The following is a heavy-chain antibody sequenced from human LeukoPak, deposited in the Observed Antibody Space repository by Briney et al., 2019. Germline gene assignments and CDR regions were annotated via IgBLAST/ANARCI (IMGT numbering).Heavy chain of an antibody. Sequence: GESLKISCKGSGYSFTSYWIGWVRQMPGKGLEWMGIIYPDDSDTRYSPSFQGQVTILADKSISTAYLQWSSLKASDTAMYYCARQDSIVAAAPGLTNSMDVWGQGTTVTVSS. CDR1: GYSFTSYW. J-gene: IGHJ6*02. CDR3: ARQDSIVAAAPGLTNSMDV. CDR2: IYPDDSDT. V-gene: IGHV5-51*01. D-gene: IGHD6-13*01.